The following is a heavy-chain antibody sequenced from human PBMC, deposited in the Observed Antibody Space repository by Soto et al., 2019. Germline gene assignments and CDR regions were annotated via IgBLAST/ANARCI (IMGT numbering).Heavy chain of an antibody. CDR2: TNPNSGDT. Sequence: QVQLVQSGTEVKRPGDSVKVSCKASGYTFTGYYVHWVRQAPGQGLEGMGWTNPNSGDTYLAQRFQGRVTMNRDTSIGTAYMELRGLTSDDTAEYYCAKGWAMVAAGTRVYLYNAMDVWGQGTTVTVSS. CDR3: AKGWAMVAAGTRVYLYNAMDV. V-gene: IGHV1-2*02. J-gene: IGHJ6*02. CDR1: GYTFTGYY. D-gene: IGHD2-15*01.